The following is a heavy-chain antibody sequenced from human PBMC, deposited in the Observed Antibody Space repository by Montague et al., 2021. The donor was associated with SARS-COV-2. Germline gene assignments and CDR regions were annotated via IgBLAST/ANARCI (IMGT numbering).Heavy chain of an antibody. D-gene: IGHD3-3*01. J-gene: IGHJ5*02. CDR2: IYYSGST. V-gene: IGHV4-59*08. Sequence: SETLSLTCTVSGGSISSYYWSWIWQPPGKGLEWIGFIYYSGSTNYNSSLTSRVTITVYTSKNQFSLKLSLVTAADTAAYYCSSHPEGYAWSGFTNWFDPWGQGTLVTVSS. CDR1: GGSISSYY. CDR3: SSHPEGYAWSGFTNWFDP.